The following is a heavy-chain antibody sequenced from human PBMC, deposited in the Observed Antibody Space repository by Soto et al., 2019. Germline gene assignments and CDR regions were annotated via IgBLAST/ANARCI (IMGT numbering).Heavy chain of an antibody. Sequence: GGSLRLSCAASGFTVSSNYMSWVRQAPGKGLEWVSVIYSGGSTYYADSVKGRFTISRDNSKNTLYLQMNSLRAEDTAVYYCAGTPFCSGGSCYSDSYYYYYMDVWGKGTTVTVSS. CDR3: AGTPFCSGGSCYSDSYYYYYMDV. J-gene: IGHJ6*03. V-gene: IGHV3-53*01. CDR2: IYSGGST. CDR1: GFTVSSNY. D-gene: IGHD2-15*01.